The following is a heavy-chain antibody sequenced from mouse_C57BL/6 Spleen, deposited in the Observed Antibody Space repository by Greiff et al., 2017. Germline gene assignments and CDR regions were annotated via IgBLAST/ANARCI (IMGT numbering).Heavy chain of an antibody. D-gene: IGHD1-1*01. J-gene: IGHJ1*03. CDR1: GFNIKDDY. Sequence: VQLQQSGAELVRPGASVKLSCTASGFNIKDDYMHWVKQRPEQGLEWIGWIDPENGDTEYASKFQGKATITAVNSTNTAYKKLSSLTSEDTAVYYGTTYPHYYGSSYWYFDVWGTGTTVTVSS. CDR3: TTYPHYYGSSYWYFDV. V-gene: IGHV14-4*01. CDR2: IDPENGDT.